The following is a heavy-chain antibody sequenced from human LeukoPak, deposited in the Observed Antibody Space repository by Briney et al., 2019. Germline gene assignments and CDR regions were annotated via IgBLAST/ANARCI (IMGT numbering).Heavy chain of an antibody. CDR2: ISYDESNK. CDR1: GFTFNTYA. Sequence: GGSLRLSCAASGFTFNTYAMHWVRQAPGEGLEWVAVISYDESNKYYADSVKGRFNISRDNSKNTLCLQMNSLRAEDTAAYYCARGSPPYGSSGWYGDYWGQGTLVTVSS. V-gene: IGHV3-30-3*01. J-gene: IGHJ4*02. CDR3: ARGSPPYGSSGWYGDY. D-gene: IGHD6-19*01.